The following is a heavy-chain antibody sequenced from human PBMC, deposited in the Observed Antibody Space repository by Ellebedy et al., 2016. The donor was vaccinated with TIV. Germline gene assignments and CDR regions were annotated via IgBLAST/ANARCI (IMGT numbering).Heavy chain of an antibody. J-gene: IGHJ4*02. CDR3: ASIRFDY. CDR2: IKQDGSEK. V-gene: IGHV3-7*01. CDR1: GFTFSNYW. Sequence: GGSLRLSXAASGFTFSNYWMSWVRQAPGKGLEWVANIKQDGSEKHYVDSVKGRFTISRDNAKSSLYLQMNSLRVEDTALYYCASIRFDYWGQGTLVTVSS.